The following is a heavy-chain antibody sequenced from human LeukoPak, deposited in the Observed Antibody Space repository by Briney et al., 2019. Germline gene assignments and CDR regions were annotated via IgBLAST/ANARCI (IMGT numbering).Heavy chain of an antibody. CDR2: MNPHNDNA. D-gene: IGHD1-26*01. J-gene: IGHJ5*02. V-gene: IGHV1-8*01. Sequence: GASVKVSCKAFGDTFSSYDIYWGRGATGEGLEWVGWMNPHNDNAGYSRKFQGRVTFTRDISISTAYMELSSLRSEDTAVYYCTRGLGVGGTNYFDPWGQGTLVTVSS. CDR3: TRGLGVGGTNYFDP. CDR1: GDTFSSYD.